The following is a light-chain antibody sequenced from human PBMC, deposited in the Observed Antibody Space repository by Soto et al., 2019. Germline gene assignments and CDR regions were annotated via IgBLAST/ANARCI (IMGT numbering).Light chain of an antibody. CDR1: PYDFGTYDY. CDR2: GVT. J-gene: IGLJ1*01. Sequence: QSVLTQPTSVSESPGQSNTISCTGNPYDFGTYDYVSWYQQHPGSAPRLLIHGVTTRPSGISDRFSASKSGLTASLTISGLQPEDEADYYCSSFTSNRIYVFGPGTKVTVL. CDR3: SSFTSNRIYV. V-gene: IGLV2-14*03.